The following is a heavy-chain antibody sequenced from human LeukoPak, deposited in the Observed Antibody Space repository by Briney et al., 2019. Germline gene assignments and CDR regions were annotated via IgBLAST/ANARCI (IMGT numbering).Heavy chain of an antibody. D-gene: IGHD5-18*01. CDR3: ARLSQDTAMVKVYFDY. Sequence: SETLSLTCTVSGGSISSSSYYWGWIRQPPGKGLEWIGSIYYSGSTYCNPSLKSRVTISVDTSKNQFSLKLSSVTAADTAVYYCARLSQDTAMVKVYFDYWGQGTLVTVSS. V-gene: IGHV4-39*01. J-gene: IGHJ4*02. CDR2: IYYSGST. CDR1: GGSISSSSYY.